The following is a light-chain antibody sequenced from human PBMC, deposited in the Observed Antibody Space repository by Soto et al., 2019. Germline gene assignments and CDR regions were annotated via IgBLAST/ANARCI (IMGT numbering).Light chain of an antibody. V-gene: IGKV1-13*02. CDR3: QQYNSYSCT. Sequence: AIQMTQSPSSLSASVGDRVTITCRASQGIRNDLGWYQQKPGKAPKLLIYDASSLESGVPSRFSGSGSGTEFTLTISSLQPDDFATYYCQQYNSYSCTFGQGTKVDIK. CDR2: DAS. J-gene: IGKJ2*02. CDR1: QGIRND.